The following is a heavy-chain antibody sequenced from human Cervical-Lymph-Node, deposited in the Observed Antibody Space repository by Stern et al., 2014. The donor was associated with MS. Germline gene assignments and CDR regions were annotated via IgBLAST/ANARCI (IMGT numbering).Heavy chain of an antibody. V-gene: IGHV2-70*15. Sequence: QITLKESGPALVKPTQTLTLTCTFSGFALSTRGMCVSWIRQPPGKALEWLARIDWDDDRYYSPSLKTRLTISKDTSKNQVVLTMTDMDPVDTATYYCARIKFGDYDYGMDVWGQGTTVTVSS. CDR3: ARIKFGDYDYGMDV. J-gene: IGHJ6*02. CDR1: GFALSTRGMC. D-gene: IGHD3-16*01. CDR2: IDWDDDR.